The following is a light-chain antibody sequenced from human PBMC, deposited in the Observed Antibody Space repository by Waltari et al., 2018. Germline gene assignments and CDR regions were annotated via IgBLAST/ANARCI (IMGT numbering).Light chain of an antibody. V-gene: IGKV1-39*01. J-gene: IGKJ1*01. CDR2: AAS. CDR1: QSISTY. CDR3: QQTSSRRT. Sequence: DIQMTQSPSSLSASVGYRVTITCRASQSISTYLNWYQQKPGKAPKLLIYAASSLQSGVPSRFSGSGSGTDFTLTINSLQPEDFATYYCQQTSSRRTFGQGTKVEIK.